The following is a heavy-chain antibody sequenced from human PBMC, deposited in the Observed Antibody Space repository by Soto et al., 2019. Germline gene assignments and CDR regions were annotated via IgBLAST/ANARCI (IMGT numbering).Heavy chain of an antibody. CDR1: GFTFSSYG. V-gene: IGHV3-74*01. J-gene: IGHJ4*02. Sequence: GGSLRVSCGASGFTFSSYGMHWVSQAKGKGLVWVSRINSDGSSTSYADSVKGRFPISRDNAKNTLYLQMNSLRAEDTAVYYCAIRASHYDSSGYFDYWAQGTLVTVSS. CDR2: INSDGSST. D-gene: IGHD3-22*01. CDR3: AIRASHYDSSGYFDY.